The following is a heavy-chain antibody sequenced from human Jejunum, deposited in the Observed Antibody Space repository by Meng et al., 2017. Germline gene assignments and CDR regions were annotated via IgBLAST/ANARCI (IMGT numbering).Heavy chain of an antibody. CDR2: IYYSGST. D-gene: IGHD2-15*01. CDR3: ARDLRGYGMDV. Sequence: QVKRQGSGPGLVKPSQTLSLTCTVSGGSISSGGYYWSWIRQHPGKGLEWIGYIYYSGSTYYNPSLKSRFTISVDTSKNQFSLKLSSVTAADTAVYYCARDLRGYGMDVWGQGTTVTVSS. J-gene: IGHJ6*02. CDR1: GGSISSGGYY. V-gene: IGHV4-31*03.